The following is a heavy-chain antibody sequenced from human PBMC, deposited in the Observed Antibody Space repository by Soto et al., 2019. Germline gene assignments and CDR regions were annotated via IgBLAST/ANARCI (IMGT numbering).Heavy chain of an antibody. CDR1: GFTVSSNY. J-gene: IGHJ4*02. V-gene: IGHV3-53*01. CDR3: AREWPHLDC. CDR2: IYSGGST. Sequence: PGGSLRLSCAASGFTVSSNYMSWVRQAPRKGLEWVSVIYSGGSTFYADSVKGRFTISRDNSKNMVYLQMNRMRAEDTAVYYCAREWPHLDCWGQGTLVTVSS.